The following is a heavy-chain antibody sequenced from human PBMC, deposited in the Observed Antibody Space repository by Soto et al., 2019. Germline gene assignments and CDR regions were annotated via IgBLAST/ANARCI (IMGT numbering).Heavy chain of an antibody. D-gene: IGHD5-18*01. Sequence: ESGGGLIQPGGSLRLICAASGLSVTANYMTWVRQAPGKGLEWLSIIYRGGGTYYADSLKGRAIISRDGSRNMVFLQMNSPTAEDAGVYYCARRDDSETFDIWGRGTAVNVSS. J-gene: IGHJ3*02. CDR1: GLSVTANY. V-gene: IGHV3-53*01. CDR3: ARRDDSETFDI. CDR2: IYRGGGT.